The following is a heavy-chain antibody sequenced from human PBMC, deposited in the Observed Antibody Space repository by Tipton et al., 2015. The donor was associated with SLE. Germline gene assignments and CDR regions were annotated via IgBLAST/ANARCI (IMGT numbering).Heavy chain of an antibody. CDR1: EFSLDDYV. CDR2: INGDDGST. D-gene: IGHD2-2*01. CDR3: VKESRDYGMDV. V-gene: IGHV3-43*02. Sequence: SLRLSCAASEFSLDDYVMHWVRQAPGKGLEWVSLINGDDGSTLYADSVKGRFSISADNSKNSLHLQMNSLRTDDTALYYCVKESRDYGMDVWGQGP. J-gene: IGHJ6*02.